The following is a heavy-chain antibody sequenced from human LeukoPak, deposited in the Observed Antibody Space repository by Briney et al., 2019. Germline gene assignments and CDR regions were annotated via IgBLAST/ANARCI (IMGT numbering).Heavy chain of an antibody. D-gene: IGHD1-20*01. CDR3: ARHRITGRAFDY. CDR1: GFTFSSYS. CDR2: ISSSSSYI. V-gene: IGHV3-21*04. Sequence: PGGSLRLSCAASGFTFSSYSMNWVRQAPGKGLEWVSSISSSSSYIYYADSVKGRFTISRDNAKNSLYLQMNSLRAEDTAVYYCARHRITGRAFDYWGQGTLVTVSS. J-gene: IGHJ4*02.